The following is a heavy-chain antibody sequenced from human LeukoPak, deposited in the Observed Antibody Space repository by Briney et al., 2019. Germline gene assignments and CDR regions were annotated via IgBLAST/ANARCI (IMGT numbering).Heavy chain of an antibody. Sequence: ASVKVSCKASGYTFTSYYMHWVRQAPGQGLEWMGIVNPSGGSTSYAQKLQGRVTMTRDTSTSTVYMELSSLRSEDTAVYYCARVATMIVVVNYFDYWGQGTLVTVSS. CDR1: GYTFTSYY. D-gene: IGHD3-22*01. V-gene: IGHV1-46*01. CDR2: VNPSGGST. CDR3: ARVATMIVVVNYFDY. J-gene: IGHJ4*02.